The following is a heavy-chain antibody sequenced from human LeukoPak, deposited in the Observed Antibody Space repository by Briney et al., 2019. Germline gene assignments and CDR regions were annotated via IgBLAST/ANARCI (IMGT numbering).Heavy chain of an antibody. CDR1: GYTFTGYY. J-gene: IGHJ3*01. CDR2: INPNSGGT. CDR3: TTGNPFDF. V-gene: IGHV1-2*02. Sequence: ASVKVSCKASGYTFTGYYMHWVRQAPGQGLEWMGWINPNSGGTNYAQEFQGRVTMTRDTSITTAYMELNRLISDDTAVYYCTTGNPFDFWGQGTMVTVSS.